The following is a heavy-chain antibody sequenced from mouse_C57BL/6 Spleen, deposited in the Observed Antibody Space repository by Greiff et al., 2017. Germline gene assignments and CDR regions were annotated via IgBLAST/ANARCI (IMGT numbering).Heavy chain of an antibody. CDR1: GYSFTGYY. CDR3: ARNDYDGFDY. Sequence: EVKLMESGPELVKPGASVKISCKASGYSFTGYYMNWVKQSPEKSLEWIGEINPSTGGTTYNQKFKAKATLTVDKSSSTAYMQLKSLTSEDSAVYYCARNDYDGFDYWGQGTTLTVSS. J-gene: IGHJ2*01. V-gene: IGHV1-42*01. CDR2: INPSTGGT. D-gene: IGHD2-4*01.